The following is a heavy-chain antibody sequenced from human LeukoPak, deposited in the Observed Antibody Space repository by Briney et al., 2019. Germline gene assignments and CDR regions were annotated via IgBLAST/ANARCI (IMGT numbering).Heavy chain of an antibody. CDR1: GYTFTSYG. D-gene: IGHD2-15*01. CDR3: ARGACSGGSCYLGGFDY. Sequence: ASVKVSCKASGYTFTSYGISWVRQAPGQGLEWMGWISAYNGNTNYAQKLQGRVTMTTDTSTSTAYMELRSLRSEDTAVYYCARGACSGGSCYLGGFDYWGQGTLVTVSS. V-gene: IGHV1-18*01. CDR2: ISAYNGNT. J-gene: IGHJ4*02.